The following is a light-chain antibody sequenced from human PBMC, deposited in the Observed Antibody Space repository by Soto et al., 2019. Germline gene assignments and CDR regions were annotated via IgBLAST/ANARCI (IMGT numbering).Light chain of an antibody. CDR3: LSYADTAYV. V-gene: IGLV2-8*01. J-gene: IGLJ1*01. CDR2: EVS. Sequence: SALTQPPSASGSPGQSVTISCAGTSSDVGGYNYVSWYQQYPGKVPKLMIYEVSERPSGVPDRFSGSKSGNTAFLTVSGLQAEDEADYYCLSYADTAYVFGTGTKSPS. CDR1: SSDVGGYNY.